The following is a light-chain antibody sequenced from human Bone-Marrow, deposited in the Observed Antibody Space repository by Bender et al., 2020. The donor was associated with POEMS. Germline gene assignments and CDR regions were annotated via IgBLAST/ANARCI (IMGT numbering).Light chain of an antibody. V-gene: IGLV1-44*01. Sequence: QSLLTQPPSASATPGQRVTISCSGTTSNIGTNTVNWYQQVPGTAPKLLIYSDDQRPSGVPDRFSGSKSGTSASLAISGLQSEDEADYYCAAWDDSLNGPVFGGGTKLTVL. CDR2: SDD. J-gene: IGLJ2*01. CDR3: AAWDDSLNGPV. CDR1: TSNIGTNT.